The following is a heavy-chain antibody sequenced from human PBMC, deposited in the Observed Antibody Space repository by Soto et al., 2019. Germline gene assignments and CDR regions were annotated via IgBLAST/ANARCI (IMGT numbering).Heavy chain of an antibody. D-gene: IGHD2-2*01. CDR2: ISYSGSS. Sequence: SETLSLTCTVSGGSNIRDGYYWSWIRQHPGKGLEWIAYISYSGSSYSNPSLKSRVTISADTSKNQFSLRLTSVTAADTAVYFCARATPAGSADFWGQGTLVTVS. V-gene: IGHV4-31*03. CDR3: ARATPAGSADF. J-gene: IGHJ4*02. CDR1: GGSNIRDGYY.